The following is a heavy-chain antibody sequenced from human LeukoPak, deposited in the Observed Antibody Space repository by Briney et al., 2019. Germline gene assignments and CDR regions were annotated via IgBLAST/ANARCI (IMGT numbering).Heavy chain of an antibody. V-gene: IGHV3-20*04. CDR3: ARSPGATTPIYFDY. CDR2: INWNGGST. J-gene: IGHJ4*02. Sequence: GGSLRLSCAASGFTFDDYGMSWVRQAPGKGLEWVAGINWNGGSTGYADSVKGRFTTSRNNAKNSLYLQMNSLRAEDTALYYCARSPGATTPIYFDYWGQGTLVTVSS. CDR1: GFTFDDYG. D-gene: IGHD1-26*01.